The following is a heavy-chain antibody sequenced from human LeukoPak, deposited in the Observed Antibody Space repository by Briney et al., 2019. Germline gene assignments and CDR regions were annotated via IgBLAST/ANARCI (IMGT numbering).Heavy chain of an antibody. CDR2: MNKDGREK. CDR1: GFILSNHW. CDR3: ARNNDMDV. D-gene: IGHD1/OR15-1a*01. Sequence: GGSLRLSCAASGFILSNHWMTWVRQAPGKGPEWVANMNKDGREKYYVDSVKGRFTISRDTAKNSLYLQMNNLRTEDTALYYCARNNDMDVWGQGTTVIVSS. J-gene: IGHJ6*02. V-gene: IGHV3-7*03.